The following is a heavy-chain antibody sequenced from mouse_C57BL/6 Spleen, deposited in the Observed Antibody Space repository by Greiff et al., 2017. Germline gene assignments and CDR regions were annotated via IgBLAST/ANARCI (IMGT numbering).Heavy chain of an antibody. D-gene: IGHD1-1*01. CDR3: ASCYGFAY. CDR1: GYTFTSYW. V-gene: IGHV1-69*01. Sequence: QVQLQQPGAELVMPGASVKLSCKASGYTFTSYWMDWVKQRPGQGLEWIGEIDPSDSYTNYNQKFKGKSTLTVDKSSSTAYMQRSSLASEDSAVYYCASCYGFAYWGQGTLVTVSA. CDR2: IDPSDSYT. J-gene: IGHJ3*01.